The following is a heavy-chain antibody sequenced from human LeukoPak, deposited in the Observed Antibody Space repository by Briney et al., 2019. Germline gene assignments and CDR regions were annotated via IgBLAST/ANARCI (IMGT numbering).Heavy chain of an antibody. Sequence: SETLSLTCTVSGGSISTYYWSWIRQPPGKGLEWIGNIYYSGSTNYNPSLKSRVTISVDTSKNQFSLELTSVTAADTAVYYCARRTLLYSSSWYYFDYWGQGTLVTVSS. CDR3: ARRTLLYSSSWYYFDY. J-gene: IGHJ4*02. V-gene: IGHV4-59*01. CDR1: GGSISTYY. D-gene: IGHD6-13*01. CDR2: IYYSGST.